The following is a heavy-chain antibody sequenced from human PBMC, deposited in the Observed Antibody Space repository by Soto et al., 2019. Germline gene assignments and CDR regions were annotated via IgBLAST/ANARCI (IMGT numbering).Heavy chain of an antibody. J-gene: IGHJ6*02. V-gene: IGHV1-3*01. CDR2: INAGNGNT. CDR3: ARDAGQRSILRGMDV. D-gene: IGHD5-12*01. Sequence: QVQLVQSGAEVKKPGASVKVSCKASGYTFTSYAMHWVRQAPGQRLEWMGGINAGNGNTKYSQKFQGRVTITRDTSASTADMELSSLRSEDTAVYYCARDAGQRSILRGMDVWGQGTTVTVSS. CDR1: GYTFTSYA.